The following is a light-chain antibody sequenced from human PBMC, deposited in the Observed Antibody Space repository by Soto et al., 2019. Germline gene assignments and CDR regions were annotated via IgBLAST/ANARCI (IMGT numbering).Light chain of an antibody. J-gene: IGKJ3*01. CDR3: QQGSNWPSYT. CDR1: QSVSSY. CDR2: DAS. V-gene: IGKV3-11*01. Sequence: EIVLTQSPATLSLSPGERATLSCRASQSVSSYLAWYQQKPGQAPRLLIYDASNRATGIPASFSGSGPGTDSTPSITGPAAEDLALYYCQQGSNWPSYTFSPGTTVDIK.